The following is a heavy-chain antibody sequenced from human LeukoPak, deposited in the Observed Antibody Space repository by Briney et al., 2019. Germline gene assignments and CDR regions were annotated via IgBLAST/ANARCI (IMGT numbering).Heavy chain of an antibody. CDR1: GFTFSSYE. CDR3: ARINSSWIYYYYYMDV. J-gene: IGHJ6*03. Sequence: PGGSLRLSCAASGFTFSSYEMNWVRQAPGKGLEWVSYISSSGSTIYYADSVKGRFTISRDNAKNSLYLQMNSLRAEDTAVYYCARINSSWIYYYYYMDVWGKGTTVTISS. D-gene: IGHD6-13*01. CDR2: ISSSGSTI. V-gene: IGHV3-48*03.